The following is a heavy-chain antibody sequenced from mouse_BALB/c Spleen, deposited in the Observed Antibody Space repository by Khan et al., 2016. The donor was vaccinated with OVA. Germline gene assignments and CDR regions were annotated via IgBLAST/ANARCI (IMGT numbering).Heavy chain of an antibody. CDR3: ARWDYDAPNY. Sequence: EVQLQESGPGLVKPSQSLSLTCTVTGYSITSDYAWNWIRQFPGNKLEWMGFISYSGSTSYNPSLKSRISITRDTSKNQFFLQLNSVTTEDTATYYCARWDYDAPNYLGQGTTRTVSS. CDR1: GYSITSDYA. V-gene: IGHV3-2*02. D-gene: IGHD2-4*01. J-gene: IGHJ2*01. CDR2: ISYSGST.